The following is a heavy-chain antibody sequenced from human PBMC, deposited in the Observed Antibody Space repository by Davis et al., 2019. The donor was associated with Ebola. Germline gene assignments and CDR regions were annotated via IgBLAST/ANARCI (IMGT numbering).Heavy chain of an antibody. Sequence: AASVKVSCKASGYTFTGYYMHWVRQAPGQGLEWMGRINPNSGGTNYAQKFQGRVTMTKDTSISTAYMELSRLRSDDTAVYYCATFGPGYSYGYGDYWGQGTLVTVSS. D-gene: IGHD5-18*01. CDR2: INPNSGGT. J-gene: IGHJ4*02. CDR1: GYTFTGYY. V-gene: IGHV1-2*06. CDR3: ATFGPGYSYGYGDY.